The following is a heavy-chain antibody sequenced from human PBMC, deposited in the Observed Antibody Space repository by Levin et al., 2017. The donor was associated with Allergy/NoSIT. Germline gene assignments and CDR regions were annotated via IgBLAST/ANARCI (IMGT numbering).Heavy chain of an antibody. CDR3: ARDSYSSGWYGDFDL. Sequence: PGGSLRLSCAASGFTFSSYAMHWVRQAPGKGLEWVAVISYDGSNKYYADSVKGRFTISRDNSKNTLYLQMNSLRAEDTAVYYCARDSYSSGWYGDFDLWGRGTLVTVSS. CDR2: ISYDGSNK. CDR1: GFTFSSYA. V-gene: IGHV3-30-3*01. J-gene: IGHJ2*01. D-gene: IGHD6-19*01.